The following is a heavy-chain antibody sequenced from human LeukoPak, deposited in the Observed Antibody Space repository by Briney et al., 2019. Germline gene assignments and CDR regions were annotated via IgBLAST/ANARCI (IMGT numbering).Heavy chain of an antibody. CDR3: ASIRDEGYCSGGSCYSDN. J-gene: IGHJ4*02. Sequence: GGSLRLSCAASGFTFSSYGMHWVRQAPGKGLEWVAFIRYDGSNKYYADSVKGRFTISRDNSKNTLYLQMNSLRAEDTAVYYCASIRDEGYCSGGSCYSDNWGQGTLVTVSS. V-gene: IGHV3-30*02. CDR1: GFTFSSYG. D-gene: IGHD2-15*01. CDR2: IRYDGSNK.